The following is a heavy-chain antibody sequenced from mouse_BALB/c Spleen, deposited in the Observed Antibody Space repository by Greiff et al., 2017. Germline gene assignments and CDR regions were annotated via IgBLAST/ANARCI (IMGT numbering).Heavy chain of an antibody. Sequence: EVKLVESGPGLVKPSQSLSLTCSVTGYSITSGYYWNWLRQFPGNKLEWMGYISYDGSNNYNPSLKNRISITRDTSKNQFFLKLNSVTTEDTATYYCAGDGYSFAYWGQGTLVTVSA. D-gene: IGHD2-3*01. V-gene: IGHV3-6*02. CDR1: GYSITSGYY. CDR3: AGDGYSFAY. J-gene: IGHJ3*01. CDR2: ISYDGSN.